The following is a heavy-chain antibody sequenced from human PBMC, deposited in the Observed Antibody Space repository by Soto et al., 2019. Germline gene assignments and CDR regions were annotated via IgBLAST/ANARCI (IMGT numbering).Heavy chain of an antibody. D-gene: IGHD6-6*01. CDR2: ISGSDDST. V-gene: IGHV3-23*01. CDR1: GFTFSSYA. CDR3: AKRSSSSTFDY. Sequence: EVPLLESGGGLVQPGESLRLSCAASGFTFSSYAMSWVRQAPGKGLEWVSVISGSDDSTYYADSVKGRFTISTDNSKNTLYLQMNSLRAEDTAVYYCAKRSSSSTFDYWGQGTLVTVSS. J-gene: IGHJ4*02.